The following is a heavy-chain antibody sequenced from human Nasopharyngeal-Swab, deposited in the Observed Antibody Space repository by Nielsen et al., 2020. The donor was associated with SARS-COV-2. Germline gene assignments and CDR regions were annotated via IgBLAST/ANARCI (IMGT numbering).Heavy chain of an antibody. Sequence: ASVKVSCKASGYTFTSYYMHWVRQAPGQGLEWMGIINPSGGSTSYAQKFQGRVTMTRDTSTSTVYMELSSLRSEDTAVYYCARVGWGDPPSGSYSYYYYGMDVWGQGTTVTVPS. V-gene: IGHV1-46*01. CDR3: ARVGWGDPPSGSYSYYYYGMDV. J-gene: IGHJ6*02. D-gene: IGHD1-26*01. CDR2: INPSGGST. CDR1: GYTFTSYY.